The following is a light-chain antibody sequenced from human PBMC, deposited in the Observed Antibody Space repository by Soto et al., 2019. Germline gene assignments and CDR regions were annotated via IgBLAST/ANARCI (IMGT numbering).Light chain of an antibody. CDR2: EGV. V-gene: IGLV2-23*01. CDR3: CSYGGSYYV. CDR1: SSDVGSYNL. J-gene: IGLJ1*01. Sequence: QSALTKPASVSGSPGQSITISCTGTSSDVGSYNLVSWYQQHPGKAPKLMIYEGVRRPSGVSNRFSGSKSGNTASLTISGLQAEDEADYYCCSYGGSYYVFGTGTKVTVL.